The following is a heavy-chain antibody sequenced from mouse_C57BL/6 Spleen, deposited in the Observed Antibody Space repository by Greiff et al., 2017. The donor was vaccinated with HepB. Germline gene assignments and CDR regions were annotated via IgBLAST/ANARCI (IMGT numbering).Heavy chain of an antibody. Sequence: EVMLVESGGGLVKPGGSLKLSCAASGFTFSSYSMSWVRQTPEKRLEWVATISDGGSYTYYPDNVKGRFTISRDNAKNNLYLQMSHLKSEDTAMYYCASYINYYYFDYWGQGTTLTVSS. CDR2: ISDGGSYT. J-gene: IGHJ2*01. D-gene: IGHD2-5*01. CDR3: ASYINYYYFDY. CDR1: GFTFSSYS. V-gene: IGHV5-4*03.